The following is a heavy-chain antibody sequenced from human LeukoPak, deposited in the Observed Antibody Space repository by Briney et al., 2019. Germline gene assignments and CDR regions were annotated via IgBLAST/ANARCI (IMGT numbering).Heavy chain of an antibody. J-gene: IGHJ4*02. CDR3: ARSGYYDSSGYFDY. Sequence: SETLSLTCTVSGYSISSRYDWGWIRQPPGKGLERIGSMYHSGSTNYNPSLKSRVTISVDTSKNQFFLKLSSVTAADTAVYYCARSGYYDSSGYFDYWGQGTLVTVSS. D-gene: IGHD3-22*01. V-gene: IGHV4-38-2*02. CDR2: MYHSGST. CDR1: GYSISSRYD.